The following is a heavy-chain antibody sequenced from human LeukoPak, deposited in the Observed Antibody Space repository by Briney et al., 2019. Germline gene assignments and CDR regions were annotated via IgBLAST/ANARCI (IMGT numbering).Heavy chain of an antibody. Sequence: ASVKVSCKASGGTFSSYAISWVRQAPGQGLEWMGGIIPIFGTANYAQKFQGRVTLTTDEFTSTDYMELSSLRSEDTAVYYCASQKWTGASYNGYYYYMDVWGKGTTVTVSS. CDR3: ASQKWTGASYNGYYYYMDV. D-gene: IGHD1-26*01. V-gene: IGHV1-69*05. J-gene: IGHJ6*03. CDR1: GGTFSSYA. CDR2: IIPIFGTA.